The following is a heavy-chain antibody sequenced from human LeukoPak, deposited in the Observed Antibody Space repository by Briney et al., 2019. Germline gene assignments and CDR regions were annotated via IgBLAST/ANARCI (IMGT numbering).Heavy chain of an antibody. Sequence: GGSLGLSCAASGFTFSSYEMHWVRQAPGKGLEWVSYISSSGSTIYYADSVKGRFTISRDNAKNSLYLQMNSLRAEDTAVYYCARDYGGSSSFDYWGQGTLVTVSS. V-gene: IGHV3-48*03. CDR3: ARDYGGSSSFDY. J-gene: IGHJ4*02. CDR2: ISSSGSTI. D-gene: IGHD4-23*01. CDR1: GFTFSSYE.